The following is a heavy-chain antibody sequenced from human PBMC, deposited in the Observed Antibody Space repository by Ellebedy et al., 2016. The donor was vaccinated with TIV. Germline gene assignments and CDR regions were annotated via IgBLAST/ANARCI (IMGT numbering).Heavy chain of an antibody. Sequence: GESLKISCQASGYSFTNYWISWVRQVPGKGPEWLGKIDPSESYTNYRLSFEGHVTISADKSIATVYLQWTTLRASDTAIYYGARHSGRGWYAFTNWGQGTLVTVSS. V-gene: IGHV5-10-1*01. J-gene: IGHJ4*02. CDR1: GYSFTNYW. D-gene: IGHD6-19*01. CDR3: ARHSGRGWYAFTN. CDR2: IDPSESYT.